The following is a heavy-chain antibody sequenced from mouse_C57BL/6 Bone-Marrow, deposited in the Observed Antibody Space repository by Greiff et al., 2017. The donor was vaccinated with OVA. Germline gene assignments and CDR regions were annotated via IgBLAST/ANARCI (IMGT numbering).Heavy chain of an antibody. Sequence: QVQLQQSGAELVRPGASVKLSCKASGYTFTDYYINWVKQRPGQGLEWIARIYPGSGNTYYNEKFKGKATLTAEKSSSTAYMQLSSLTSEDSAVYFCARWGYYGSLDYWGQGTTLTVSS. V-gene: IGHV1-76*01. CDR2: IYPGSGNT. D-gene: IGHD1-1*01. CDR1: GYTFTDYY. J-gene: IGHJ2*01. CDR3: ARWGYYGSLDY.